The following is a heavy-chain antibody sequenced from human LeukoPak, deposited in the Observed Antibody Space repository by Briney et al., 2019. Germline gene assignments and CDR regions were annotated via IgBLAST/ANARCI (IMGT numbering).Heavy chain of an antibody. D-gene: IGHD5/OR15-5a*01. CDR1: GYTFTSYD. J-gene: IGHJ6*02. CDR3: AGSRGHYYGMDV. V-gene: IGHV1-8*01. CDR2: MNPNSGNT. Sequence: ASVKVSCKASGYTFTSYDINWVRQATGQGLEWMGWMNPNSGNTGYAQKFRGRVTMTRNTSISTAYMELSSLRSEDTAVYYCAGSRGHYYGMDVWGQGTTVTVSS.